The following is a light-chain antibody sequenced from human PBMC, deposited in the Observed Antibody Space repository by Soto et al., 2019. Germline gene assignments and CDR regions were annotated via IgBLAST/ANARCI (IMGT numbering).Light chain of an antibody. J-gene: IGKJ4*01. Sequence: EILLTQSPDALYLSPGDRATVSCRASQSLTNSFLAWYQQIPGQIPRLLIYGASIRATDIPDRFSGSGSGADFTLTISRLEPEDFAVYFCQQYGILPLSFGGGTKVEIK. CDR2: GAS. V-gene: IGKV3-20*01. CDR1: QSLTNSF. CDR3: QQYGILPLS.